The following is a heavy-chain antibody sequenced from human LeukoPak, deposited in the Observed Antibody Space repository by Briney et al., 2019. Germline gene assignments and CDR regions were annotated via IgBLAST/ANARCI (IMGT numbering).Heavy chain of an antibody. Sequence: PSETLSLTCTVSGGSISSSSYYWGWIRQPPGKGLEWIGSIYYSGSTYYNPSLKSRVTISVDTSKNQFSLKLSSVTAADTAVYYCVTTIFGGPTNYMDVWGEGTTVTVSS. D-gene: IGHD3-3*01. CDR1: GGSISSSSYY. CDR3: VTTIFGGPTNYMDV. V-gene: IGHV4-39*07. J-gene: IGHJ6*03. CDR2: IYYSGST.